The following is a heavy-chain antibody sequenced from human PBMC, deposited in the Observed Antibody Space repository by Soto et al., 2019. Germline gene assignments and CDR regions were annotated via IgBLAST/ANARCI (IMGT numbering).Heavy chain of an antibody. CDR3: AGGFDDSSGYYPYYFDY. CDR2: IYYSGST. J-gene: IGHJ4*02. CDR1: GGSVSSGSYY. Sequence: LETLSLTCTVSGGSVSSGSYYWSWIRQPPGKGLEWTGYIYYSGSTNYNPSLKSRVTISVDTSKNQFSLKLSSVTAADTAVYYCAGGFDDSSGYYPYYFDYWGQGTLVTVSS. V-gene: IGHV4-61*01. D-gene: IGHD3-22*01.